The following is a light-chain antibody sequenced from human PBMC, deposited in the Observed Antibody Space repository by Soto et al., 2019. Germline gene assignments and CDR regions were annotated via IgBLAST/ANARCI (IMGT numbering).Light chain of an antibody. CDR2: DAS. J-gene: IGKJ4*01. V-gene: IGKV1-5*01. CDR1: QIIGTW. CDR3: QQYNTYPLT. Sequence: DIQMTQSPSTLSASVGDRVTITCRASQIIGTWLAWYQQKPGKAPKLLIYDASNLETGVPSRFSGSRSGTEFTLTISSLQPDDLATYYCQQYNTYPLTFGGGTKVDI.